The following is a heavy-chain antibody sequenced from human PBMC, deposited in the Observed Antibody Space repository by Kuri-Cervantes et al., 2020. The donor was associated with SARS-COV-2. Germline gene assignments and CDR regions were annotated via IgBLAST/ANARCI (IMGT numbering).Heavy chain of an antibody. J-gene: IGHJ4*02. Sequence: GGSLRLSCAASGFAFSSYSMNWVRQAPGKGLEWVSSISSSSSYIYYADSVKGRFTISRDNAKNSPYLQMNSLRAEDTSVYYCARDLGGYSIYYWGQGTLVTVSS. V-gene: IGHV3-21*01. D-gene: IGHD2-15*01. CDR2: ISSSSSYI. CDR3: ARDLGGYSIYY. CDR1: GFAFSSYS.